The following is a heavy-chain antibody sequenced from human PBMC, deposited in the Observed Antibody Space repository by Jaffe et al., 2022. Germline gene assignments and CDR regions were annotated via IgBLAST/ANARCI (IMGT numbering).Heavy chain of an antibody. J-gene: IGHJ4*02. Sequence: QVQLVESGGGVVQPGGSLRLSCAASGFTFSSYGMHWVRQAPGKGLEWVAFIRYDGSNKYYADSVKGRFTISRDNSKNTLYLQMNSLRAEDTAVYYCAKDQVAMGKWTFDYWGQGTLVTVSS. CDR2: IRYDGSNK. CDR3: AKDQVAMGKWTFDY. V-gene: IGHV3-30*02. D-gene: IGHD2-2*01. CDR1: GFTFSSYG.